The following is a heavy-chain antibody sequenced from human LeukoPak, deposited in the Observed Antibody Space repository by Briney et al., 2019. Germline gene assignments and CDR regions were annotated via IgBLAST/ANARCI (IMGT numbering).Heavy chain of an antibody. CDR1: GFTFSSYN. V-gene: IGHV3-21*01. Sequence: GGSPRLSCAASGFTFSSYNMNWVRQAPGKGLEWVSSISSGSSYIYYADSVKGRFTISRDNAKNSLYLQMNSLRAEDTALYYCARYGGNAFDVWGQGTMVTVSS. D-gene: IGHD4/OR15-4a*01. CDR3: ARYGGNAFDV. CDR2: ISSGSSYI. J-gene: IGHJ3*01.